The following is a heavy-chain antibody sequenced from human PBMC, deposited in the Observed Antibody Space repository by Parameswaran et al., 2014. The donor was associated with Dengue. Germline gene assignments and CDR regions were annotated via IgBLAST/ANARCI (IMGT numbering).Heavy chain of an antibody. Sequence: ASETLSLTCTVSGGSISGYCWNWIRQPPGKGLEWIGYVYYSGSTNYNPSLKSRVTISLDMSKNQFSLKLRSVTAADTAVYYCARVPDTYYYNGLDVWGRGTTVTVSS. V-gene: IGHV4-59*01. CDR3: ARVPDTYYYNGLDV. CDR2: VYYSGST. D-gene: IGHD5-18*01. J-gene: IGHJ6*02. CDR1: GGSISGYC.